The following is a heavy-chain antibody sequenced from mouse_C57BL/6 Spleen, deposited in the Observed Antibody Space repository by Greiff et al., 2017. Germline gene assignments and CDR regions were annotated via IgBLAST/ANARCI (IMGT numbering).Heavy chain of an antibody. D-gene: IGHD1-1*01. CDR2: IDPNSGGT. J-gene: IGHJ4*01. V-gene: IGHV1-72*01. CDR3: AEDYNAFSMGY. CDR1: GYTFTSYW. Sequence: QVQLQQPGAELVKPGASVKLSCKASGYTFTSYWMHWVKQRPGRGLEWIGRIDPNSGGTKYNEKFKSKATLTVDKPSSTAYMQLSSLTSVDSAVYYCAEDYNAFSMGYWGQGASVTASS.